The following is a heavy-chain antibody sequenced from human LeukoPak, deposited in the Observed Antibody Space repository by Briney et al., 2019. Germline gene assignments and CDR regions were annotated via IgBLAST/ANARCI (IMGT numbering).Heavy chain of an antibody. CDR2: ISGSGGST. Sequence: PGGSLRLSCAASGFTFSSYGMSWVRQAPGKGLEWVSAISGSGGSTYYADSVKGRFTISRDNSKNTLYLQMNSLRAEDTAVYYCARSPTVTTYIDIWGQGTMVTVSS. CDR3: ARSPTVTTYIDI. CDR1: GFTFSSYG. J-gene: IGHJ3*02. D-gene: IGHD4-17*01. V-gene: IGHV3-23*01.